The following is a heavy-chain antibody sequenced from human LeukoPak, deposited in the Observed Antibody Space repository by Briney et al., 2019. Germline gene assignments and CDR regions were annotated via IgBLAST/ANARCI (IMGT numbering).Heavy chain of an antibody. D-gene: IGHD3-22*01. CDR2: ISAYNGNT. CDR1: GYTFTSYG. CDR3: ARDRGYYYSPDAFDI. J-gene: IGHJ3*02. Sequence: ASVKVSCKASGYTFTSYGISWVRQAPGQGLEWMGWISAYNGNTNYAQKLQGRVTMTTDTSTSTAYMELRSLRSDDTAVYYCARDRGYYYSPDAFDIWGQGTMVTVSS. V-gene: IGHV1-18*01.